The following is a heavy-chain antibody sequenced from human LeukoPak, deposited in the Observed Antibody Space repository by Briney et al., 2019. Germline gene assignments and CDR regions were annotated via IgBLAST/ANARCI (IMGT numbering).Heavy chain of an antibody. CDR3: ARCPYDLLTGFSKWFFDL. Sequence: SETLSLTCTVSGGSISSSSYYWGWIRQPPGKGLEWIGSIYYSGSTYYNPSLKSRVTISVDTSKNQFSLKLSSVTAADTAVYYCARCPYDLLTGFSKWFFDLWGRGALVTVSS. CDR2: IYYSGST. V-gene: IGHV4-39*01. D-gene: IGHD3-9*01. J-gene: IGHJ2*01. CDR1: GGSISSSSYY.